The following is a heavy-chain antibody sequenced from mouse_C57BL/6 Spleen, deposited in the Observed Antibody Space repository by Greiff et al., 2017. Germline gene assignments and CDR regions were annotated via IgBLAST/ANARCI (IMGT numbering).Heavy chain of an antibody. J-gene: IGHJ4*01. CDR2: ITHSGET. D-gene: IGHD2-3*01. V-gene: IGHV12-3*01. CDR3: AGALDGYYAMDY. Sequence: VKLVESGPGLVKPSQSLFLTCSITGFPITSGYYWIWIRQSPGKPLEWMGYITHSGETFYNPSLQSPISITRETSKNQFFLQLNSVTTEDTAMYYCAGALDGYYAMDYWGQGTSVTVSS. CDR1: GFPITSGYY.